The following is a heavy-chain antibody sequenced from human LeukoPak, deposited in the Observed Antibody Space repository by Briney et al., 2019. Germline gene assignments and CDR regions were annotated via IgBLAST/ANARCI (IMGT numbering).Heavy chain of an antibody. D-gene: IGHD6-13*01. CDR2: ISSSGSTI. J-gene: IGHJ6*03. Sequence: GGSLRLSCAASGFTFSSYEMNWVRQAPGKGLEWVSYISSSGSTIYYADSVKGRFTISRDNAKNSLYLQMNSLRAEDTAVYYCARHDSSSWPFQNYYYYYYMDVWGKGTTVTVSS. V-gene: IGHV3-48*03. CDR3: ARHDSSSWPFQNYYYYYYMDV. CDR1: GFTFSSYE.